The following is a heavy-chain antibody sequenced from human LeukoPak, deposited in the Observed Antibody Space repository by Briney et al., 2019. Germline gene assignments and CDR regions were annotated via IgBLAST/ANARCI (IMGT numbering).Heavy chain of an antibody. V-gene: IGHV4-34*01. J-gene: IGHJ4*02. Sequence: PSETLSLTCAVYGGSFSGYYWSWIREPPGKGLEWIGEINHSGSTNYNPSLKSRVTISVDTSKNQFSLKLSSVTAADTAVYYCAKEGYSSWGQGTLVTVSS. CDR1: GGSFSGYY. D-gene: IGHD6-13*01. CDR3: AKEGYSS. CDR2: INHSGST.